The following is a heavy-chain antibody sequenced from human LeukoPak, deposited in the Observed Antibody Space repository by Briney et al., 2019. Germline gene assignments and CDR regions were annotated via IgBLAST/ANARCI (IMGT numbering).Heavy chain of an antibody. V-gene: IGHV1-46*02. CDR1: GYTFNVYY. CDR3: ARGLYYYDSSGYYSY. Sequence: ASVKVSCKASGYTFNVYYIHWLRQAPGQGLEWMGWVIPSSGGTSYAQKFQGRVTMTRDMSTSTVYMELSSLRSEDTAVYYCARGLYYYDSSGYYSYWGQGTLVTVSS. D-gene: IGHD3-22*01. CDR2: VIPSSGGT. J-gene: IGHJ4*02.